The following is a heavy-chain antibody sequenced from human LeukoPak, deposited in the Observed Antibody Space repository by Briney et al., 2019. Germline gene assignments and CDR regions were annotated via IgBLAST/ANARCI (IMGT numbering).Heavy chain of an antibody. Sequence: GESLKISCKGSGYSFTTYWIVWVRQMPGKGLEWMGIIYPGDSDTRYSPSFQGQVTISADKSISTAYLQWSSLKASDTAMYYCARERGSSPRGWSWFDPWGQGTLVTVSS. D-gene: IGHD6-13*01. V-gene: IGHV5-51*01. CDR2: IYPGDSDT. J-gene: IGHJ5*02. CDR1: GYSFTTYW. CDR3: ARERGSSPRGWSWFDP.